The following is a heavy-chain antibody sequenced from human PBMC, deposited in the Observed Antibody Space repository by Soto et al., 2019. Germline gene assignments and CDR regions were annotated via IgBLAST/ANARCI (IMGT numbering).Heavy chain of an antibody. CDR1: GFIFSNYA. J-gene: IGHJ4*02. CDR2: ISGGGGST. CDR3: ARGGNGHEVPH. D-gene: IGHD2-8*01. Sequence: VGSLRLSCAVSGFIFSNYAMTWVRQAPGKGLEWVSAISGGGGSTYYADSVKGRFTISRDNSKNTLYLQINSLRAEDTAVYYCARGGNGHEVPHWGQGTLVTVSS. V-gene: IGHV3-23*01.